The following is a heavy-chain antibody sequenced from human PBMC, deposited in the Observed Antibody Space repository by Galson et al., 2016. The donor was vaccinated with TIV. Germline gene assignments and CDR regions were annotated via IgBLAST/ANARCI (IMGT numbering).Heavy chain of an antibody. D-gene: IGHD1-26*01. CDR3: ARDRVVDATYYYYYYGMDV. V-gene: IGHV3-66*02. CDR2: ISDGGNT. J-gene: IGHJ6*02. CDR1: GFSVKFYV. Sequence: SLRLSCAVSGFSVKFYVMSWVRQAPGKGLEWVSLISDGGNTYYPDSVKGRFTISRDNSKNTLYLQMNGLRAEDKAVYYCARDRVVDATYYYYYYGMDVWGQGTAVTVSS.